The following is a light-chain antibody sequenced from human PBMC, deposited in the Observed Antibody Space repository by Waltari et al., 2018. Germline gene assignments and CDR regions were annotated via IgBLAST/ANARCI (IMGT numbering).Light chain of an antibody. V-gene: IGLV3-27*01. Sequence: YDLTQPLSVSVSPGQTATITCSGDVLAEKYVRWFQQKPGQAPTLILYNDTERPSGIPERVSGSSSGSTVTLTIRGALLEDEADYHCHAAADNNWFFGGGTKLTVL. J-gene: IGLJ2*01. CDR2: NDT. CDR1: VLAEKY. CDR3: HAAADNNWF.